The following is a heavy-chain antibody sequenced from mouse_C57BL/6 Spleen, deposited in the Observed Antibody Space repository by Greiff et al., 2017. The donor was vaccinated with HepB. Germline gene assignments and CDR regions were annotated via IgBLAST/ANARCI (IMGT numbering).Heavy chain of an antibody. CDR1: GYTFTSYW. V-gene: IGHV1-64*01. Sequence: QVQVKQPGAELVKPGASVKLSCTASGYTFTSYWMHWVKQRPGQGLEWIGMIHPNSGSTNYNEKFKSKATLTVDKSSSTAYMQLSSLTSEDSAVYYCARSKNYAMDYWGQGTSVTVSS. CDR3: ARSKNYAMDY. CDR2: IHPNSGST. J-gene: IGHJ4*01.